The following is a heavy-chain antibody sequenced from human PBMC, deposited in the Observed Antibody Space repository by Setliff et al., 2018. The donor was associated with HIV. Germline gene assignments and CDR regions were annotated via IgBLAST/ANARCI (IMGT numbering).Heavy chain of an antibody. CDR3: TTDLPTTVTVADY. Sequence: GGSLRLSCRASAFTFSDYWMTWVRQAPGEGLEWVGLIKNKTDGGTTDYAAPLKGRFTISRDDSKNTLYLQMNSLKTEDTAVYYCTTDLPTTVTVADYWGQGTLVTVSS. V-gene: IGHV3-15*01. D-gene: IGHD4-17*01. CDR1: AFTFSDYW. J-gene: IGHJ4*02. CDR2: IKNKTDGGTT.